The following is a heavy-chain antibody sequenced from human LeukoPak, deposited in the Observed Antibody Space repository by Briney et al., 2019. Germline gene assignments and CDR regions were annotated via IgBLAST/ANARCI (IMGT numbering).Heavy chain of an antibody. Sequence: SWETLSLTCTVSGGSISIYSWSWIRQPPGKGLEWIGYIYYSGSTNYNPSLKSRVTISVDTYKNQLSLKLSSVTAADTAVYYCARVIGGSYGEYYFDYWGQGTLVTVSS. V-gene: IGHV4-59*01. D-gene: IGHD1-26*01. CDR3: ARVIGGSYGEYYFDY. CDR2: IYYSGST. J-gene: IGHJ4*02. CDR1: GGSISIYS.